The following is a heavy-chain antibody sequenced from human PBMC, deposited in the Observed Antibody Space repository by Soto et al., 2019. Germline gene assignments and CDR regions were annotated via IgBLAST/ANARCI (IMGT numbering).Heavy chain of an antibody. CDR1: GCSISNNRYY. V-gene: IGHV4-39*01. J-gene: IGHJ5*02. CDR3: ERHVSIGYCTHNRCDLLYWLDA. Sequence: ASATXSLTCTFSGCSISNNRYYWGWIRQPPGKVLDWIGSIHYSGSTYDNPSLKSRVTISVDTSKNQLSLKLKSVTAADTAVYYCERHVSIGYCTHNRCDLLYWLDAWGQGTQVTVSS. CDR2: IHYSGST. D-gene: IGHD2-8*01.